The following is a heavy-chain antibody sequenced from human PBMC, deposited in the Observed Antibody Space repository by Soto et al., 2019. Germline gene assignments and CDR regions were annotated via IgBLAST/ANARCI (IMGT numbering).Heavy chain of an antibody. D-gene: IGHD6-13*01. CDR1: GYTFTSYG. CDR2: ISAYNGNT. CDR3: ARPGVAAAGYYYYGMDV. V-gene: IGHV1-18*01. J-gene: IGHJ6*02. Sequence: AASVKVSCKASGYTFTSYGISWVRQAPGQGLEWMGWISAYNGNTNYAQKLQGRVTMTTDTSTSTAYMELRSLRSDDTAVYYCARPGVAAAGYYYYGMDVWGQGTTVTVSS.